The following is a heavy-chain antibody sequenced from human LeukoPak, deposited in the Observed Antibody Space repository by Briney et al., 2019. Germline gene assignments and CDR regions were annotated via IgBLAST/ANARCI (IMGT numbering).Heavy chain of an antibody. V-gene: IGHV3-48*03. Sequence: QPGGSLRLSCAASGFTFSSYEMNWVRQAPGKGLEWVSYISSGSTIYDADSVKGRFTISRDNAENSLYLQMNSLRAEDTAVYYCARESIAVAGAPFDYWGQGTLVTVSS. J-gene: IGHJ4*02. CDR2: ISSGSTI. CDR3: ARESIAVAGAPFDY. CDR1: GFTFSSYE. D-gene: IGHD6-19*01.